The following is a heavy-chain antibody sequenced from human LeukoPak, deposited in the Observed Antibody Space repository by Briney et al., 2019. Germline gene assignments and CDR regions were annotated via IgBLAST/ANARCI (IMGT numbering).Heavy chain of an antibody. Sequence: PSETLSLTCTVSGDSISSYYWSWIRQPPGKGLEWIGYIYHSGSTNYNPSLKSRATISVDTSKDQFSLKLSSVTAADTAVYYCARDGDVVVVAATGNDYGDYVFDPWGQGTLVTVSS. CDR3: ARDGDVVVVAATGNDYGDYVFDP. CDR2: IYHSGST. V-gene: IGHV4-59*01. D-gene: IGHD2-15*01. CDR1: GDSISSYY. J-gene: IGHJ5*02.